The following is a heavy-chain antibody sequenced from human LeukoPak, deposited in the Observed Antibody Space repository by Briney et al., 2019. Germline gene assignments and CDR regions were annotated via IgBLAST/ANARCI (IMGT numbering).Heavy chain of an antibody. CDR1: GGSTSSYY. V-gene: IGHV4-59*01. J-gene: IGHJ3*02. CDR3: ARESRRLVRGAFDI. CDR2: IYYPGRT. Sequence: SETLSLTSTVYGGSTSSYYWSWIRQPPRQGPDWPGYIYYPGRTNYHPSLKSRVTISVDTSKNQFSLKLSSVTAADTAVYYCARESRRLVRGAFDIWGQGPMVTVSS. D-gene: IGHD3-10*01.